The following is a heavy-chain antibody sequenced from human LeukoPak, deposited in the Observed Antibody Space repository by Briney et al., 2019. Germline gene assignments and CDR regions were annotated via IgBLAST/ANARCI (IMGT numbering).Heavy chain of an antibody. Sequence: GGSLRLSCAAPGFTFSSYGMNWVRQAPGKGLEWVSAISGSGGSTYYADSVKGRFTISRDNSKNTLYLQMNSLRAEDTAVYYCAKDPRHYYYYYMDVWGKGTTVTVSS. J-gene: IGHJ6*03. CDR3: AKDPRHYYYYYMDV. V-gene: IGHV3-23*01. CDR1: GFTFSSYG. CDR2: ISGSGGST.